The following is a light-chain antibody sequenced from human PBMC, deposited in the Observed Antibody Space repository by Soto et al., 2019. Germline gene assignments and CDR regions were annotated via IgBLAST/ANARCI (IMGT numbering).Light chain of an antibody. CDR3: QQYTSYSRA. Sequence: DIQMTQSPSTLSASVGDRVPITCRASQNIGTSLAWYQQTPGKAPKLLISDASTLGSGVPSRFSGSGSGTDFTLTISGLQPDDFTTYYCQQYTSYSRAFGQGTKVDIK. CDR1: QNIGTS. CDR2: DAS. J-gene: IGKJ1*01. V-gene: IGKV1-5*01.